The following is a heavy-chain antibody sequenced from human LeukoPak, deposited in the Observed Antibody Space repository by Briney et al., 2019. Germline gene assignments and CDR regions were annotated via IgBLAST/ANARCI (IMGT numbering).Heavy chain of an antibody. CDR1: GYTFTSYG. D-gene: IGHD2-2*01. CDR2: ISAYNGNT. V-gene: IGHV1-18*04. CDR3: ARGLFQVVPAAMGLGAFDI. J-gene: IGHJ3*02. Sequence: ASVKVSCKASGYTFTSYGISWVRQAPGQGLEWMGWISAYNGNTNYAQKLQGRVTMTTDTSTSTAYMELRSLRSDDTAVYYCARGLFQVVPAAMGLGAFDIWGQGTMVTVSS.